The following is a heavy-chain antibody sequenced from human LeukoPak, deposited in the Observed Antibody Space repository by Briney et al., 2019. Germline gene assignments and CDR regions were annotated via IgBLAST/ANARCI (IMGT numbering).Heavy chain of an antibody. CDR2: IYADGNT. D-gene: IGHD5/OR15-5a*01. CDR3: AKDTVKVSTISRVPHYTDV. J-gene: IGHJ6*03. Sequence: PGGSLRLSCAASGFIVNTNYMTWVRQAPGRGLEWVSFIYADGNTYYADSVKGRFTISRDNSKNTLYLQMNSLRAEDTAVYYCAKDTVKVSTISRVPHYTDVWGKGTTVTISS. CDR1: GFIVNTNY. V-gene: IGHV3-53*05.